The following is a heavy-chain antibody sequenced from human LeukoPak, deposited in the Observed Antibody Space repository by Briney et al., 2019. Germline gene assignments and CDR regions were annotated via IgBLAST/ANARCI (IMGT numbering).Heavy chain of an antibody. Sequence: KTSETLSLTCTVSGGSISSGGYYWSWIRQPPGKGLEWIGYVYYSASTNYNPSLKSRVTISVDTSKNQFSLKLSSVTAADTAVYYCAKTPPYYYYYYYMDVWGKGTTATVSS. CDR3: AKTPPYYYYYYYMDV. CDR2: VYYSAST. CDR1: GGSISSGGYY. V-gene: IGHV4-61*08. J-gene: IGHJ6*03.